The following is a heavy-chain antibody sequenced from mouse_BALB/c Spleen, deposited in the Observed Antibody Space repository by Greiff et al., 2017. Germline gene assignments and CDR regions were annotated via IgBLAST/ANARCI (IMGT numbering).Heavy chain of an antibody. CDR1: GFAFSSYD. V-gene: IGHV5-12-1*01. Sequence: EVQVVESGGGLVKPGGSLKLSCAASGFAFSSYDMSWVRQTPEKRLEWVAYISSGGGSTYYPDTVKGRFTISRDNAKNTLYLQMSSLKSEDTAMYYCARLFFLFLRRTSYAMDYWGQGTSVTVSS. CDR2: ISSGGGST. CDR3: ARLFFLFLRRTSYAMDY. D-gene: IGHD1-1*01. J-gene: IGHJ4*01.